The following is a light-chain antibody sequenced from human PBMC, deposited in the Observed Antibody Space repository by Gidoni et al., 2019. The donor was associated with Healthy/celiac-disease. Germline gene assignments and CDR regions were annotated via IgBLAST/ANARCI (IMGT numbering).Light chain of an antibody. CDR3: QQRSNWPLT. J-gene: IGKJ4*01. Sequence: EIVLPQSPATLSLSPGERDTLSCRASQSVSSYLAWYQQKPGQAHRVLIYDASNRATGIPARFSGSGSGTDFTLTISSLEPEDFAVYYCQQRSNWPLTFGGGTKVEIK. CDR1: QSVSSY. CDR2: DAS. V-gene: IGKV3-11*01.